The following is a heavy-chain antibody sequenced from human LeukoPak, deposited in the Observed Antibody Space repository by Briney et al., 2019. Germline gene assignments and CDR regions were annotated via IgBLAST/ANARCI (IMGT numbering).Heavy chain of an antibody. V-gene: IGHV4-30-2*01. D-gene: IGHD6-13*01. CDR2: IYHSGST. Sequence: SETLSLTCTVSGGSISSGGYYWSWIRQPPGKGLEWIGYIYHSGSTYYNPSLKSRVTISVDRSKIQFSLKLTSLTAADTAMYYCARPPDLAATGYWGQGTLVTVSS. J-gene: IGHJ4*02. CDR1: GGSISSGGYY. CDR3: ARPPDLAATGY.